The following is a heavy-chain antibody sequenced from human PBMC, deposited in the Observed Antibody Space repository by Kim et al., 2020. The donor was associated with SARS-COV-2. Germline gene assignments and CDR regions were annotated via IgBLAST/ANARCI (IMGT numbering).Heavy chain of an antibody. CDR3: ARAHSYKYYDFWSGYLTFDY. V-gene: IGHV1-18*01. D-gene: IGHD3-3*01. J-gene: IGHJ4*02. CDR1: GYTFTSYG. Sequence: ASVKVSCKASGYTFTSYGISWVRQAPGQGLEWMGWISAYNGNTNYAQKLQGRVTMTTDTSTSTAYMELRSLRSDDTAVYYCARAHSYKYYDFWSGYLTFDYWGQGTLVTVSS. CDR2: ISAYNGNT.